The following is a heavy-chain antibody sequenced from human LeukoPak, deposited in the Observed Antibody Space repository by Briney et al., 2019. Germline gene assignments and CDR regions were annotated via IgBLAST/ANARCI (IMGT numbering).Heavy chain of an antibody. CDR3: ARTAGTWDFDY. J-gene: IGHJ4*02. Sequence: ASVKVSCKASGYTFTSYYMHWVRQAPGQGLEWMGIINPSGGSTSYAQKFQGGVTMTRDTSTSTVYMELSSLRSEDTAVYYCARTAGTWDFDYWGQGTLVTVSS. CDR1: GYTFTSYY. V-gene: IGHV1-46*01. D-gene: IGHD6-19*01. CDR2: INPSGGST.